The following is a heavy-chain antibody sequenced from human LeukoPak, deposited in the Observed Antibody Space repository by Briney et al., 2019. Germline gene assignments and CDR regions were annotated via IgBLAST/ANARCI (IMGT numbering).Heavy chain of an antibody. D-gene: IGHD3-9*01. CDR1: GGSISSYY. Sequence: SETLSLTCTVSGGSISSYYWSWLRQPPGKGLEWIGYIYYSGSTKYNPSLKSRVTISVDTSKHQFSMKLSSVTAADTAVYYCGRGRKKYDILTGYDNKLFAFDYWGQGTLVTVSS. V-gene: IGHV4-59*01. J-gene: IGHJ4*02. CDR3: GRGRKKYDILTGYDNKLFAFDY. CDR2: IYYSGST.